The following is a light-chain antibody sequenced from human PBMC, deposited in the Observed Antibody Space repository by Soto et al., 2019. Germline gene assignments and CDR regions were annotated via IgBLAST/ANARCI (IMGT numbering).Light chain of an antibody. CDR3: QQRSNWPQA. V-gene: IGKV3-11*01. CDR2: DAS. Sequence: IVLTQAPATRSFAPGERATRSCRASQRVSSYLAWYQQKPGQAPRLLIYDASDRATGVPARFSGSGSGTAFTLTISRLEPEDFAVYYGQQRSNWPQAFGQGTKGEIK. J-gene: IGKJ1*01. CDR1: QRVSSY.